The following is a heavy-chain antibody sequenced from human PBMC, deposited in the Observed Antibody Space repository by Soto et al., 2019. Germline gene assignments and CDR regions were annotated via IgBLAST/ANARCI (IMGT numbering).Heavy chain of an antibody. CDR3: TIDQRGQLWFVDRPTYDYYGMDV. CDR2: IYHSGST. D-gene: IGHD5-18*01. V-gene: IGHV4-38-2*02. CDR1: GYSISGGYY. J-gene: IGHJ6*02. Sequence: SDTFSLSCTFSGYSISGGYYWGWIRQPPGKVLEWIGSIYHSGSTYYNPSLKRRVTISVDTSNNQSSLQLSSATAADTAVYYFTIDQRGQLWFVDRPTYDYYGMDVCGQGT.